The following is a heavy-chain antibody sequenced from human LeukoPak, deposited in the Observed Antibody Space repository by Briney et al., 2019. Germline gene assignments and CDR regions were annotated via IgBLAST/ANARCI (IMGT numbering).Heavy chain of an antibody. D-gene: IGHD2-15*01. CDR1: GGSFSGYY. Sequence: SETLSLTCAVYGGSFSGYYWSWFRQPPGKWLEWIGEINHSGSTNYNPSLKSRVTISVDTSKNQFSLKLSSVTAADTAVYYCAREDPLVAARGLDYWGQGTLVTVSS. CDR3: AREDPLVAARGLDY. V-gene: IGHV4-34*01. J-gene: IGHJ4*02. CDR2: INHSGST.